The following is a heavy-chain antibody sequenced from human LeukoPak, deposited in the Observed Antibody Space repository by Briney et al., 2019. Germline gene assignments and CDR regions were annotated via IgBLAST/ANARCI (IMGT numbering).Heavy chain of an antibody. D-gene: IGHD1-1*01. CDR2: IYISGST. J-gene: IGHJ4*02. Sequence: SETLSLTCTVSGGSISSHYWSWIRQPAGKGLEWIGHIYISGSTNYNPSLKSRVTMSVDTSKNQFSLKLSSVTAADTAVYYCAREPERYSHIFDYWGQGTLVTVSS. CDR3: AREPERYSHIFDY. V-gene: IGHV4-4*07. CDR1: GGSISSHY.